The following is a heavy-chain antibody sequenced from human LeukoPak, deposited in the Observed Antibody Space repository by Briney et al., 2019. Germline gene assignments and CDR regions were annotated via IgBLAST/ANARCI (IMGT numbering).Heavy chain of an antibody. V-gene: IGHV3-23*01. CDR1: GFTFSNYA. D-gene: IGHD2-2*01. CDR3: ACCSSTSCYY. J-gene: IGHJ4*02. CDR2: ISGGGGST. Sequence: GGSLRLSCAASGFTFSNYAMSWVRQAPGKGLEWVSAISGGGGSTYYADSVKGRFTISRDNSKNTLYLQMNSLRAEDTAVYYCACCSSTSCYYWGQGTLVTVSS.